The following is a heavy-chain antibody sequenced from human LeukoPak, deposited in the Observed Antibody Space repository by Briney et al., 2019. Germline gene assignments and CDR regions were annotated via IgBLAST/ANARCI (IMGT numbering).Heavy chain of an antibody. CDR2: ISGSGGST. D-gene: IGHD5-24*01. J-gene: IGHJ3*02. V-gene: IGHV3-23*01. CDR3: AKGDARGDGYNLDAFDI. Sequence: GGSLRLSCAASGFTFSSYAMSWVRQAPGKGLEWVSAISGSGGSTYYADSVKGRFTISRDNSKNTLYLQMNSLRAEDMAVYYCAKGDARGDGYNLDAFDIWGQGTMVTVSS. CDR1: GFTFSSYA.